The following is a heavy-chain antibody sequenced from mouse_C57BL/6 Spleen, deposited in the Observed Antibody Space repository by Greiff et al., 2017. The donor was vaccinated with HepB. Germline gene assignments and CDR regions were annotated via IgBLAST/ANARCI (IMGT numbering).Heavy chain of an antibody. J-gene: IGHJ4*01. V-gene: IGHV1-52*01. D-gene: IGHD3-2*02. CDR2: IDPSDSET. CDR3: ARSTDSSGYSLAMDY. Sequence: VQLQQPGAELVRPGSSVKLSCKASGYTFTSYWMHWVKQRPIQGLEWIGNIDPSDSETHYNQKFKDKATLTVDKSSSTAYMQLSSLTSEDSAVYYCARSTDSSGYSLAMDYWGQGTSVTVSS. CDR1: GYTFTSYW.